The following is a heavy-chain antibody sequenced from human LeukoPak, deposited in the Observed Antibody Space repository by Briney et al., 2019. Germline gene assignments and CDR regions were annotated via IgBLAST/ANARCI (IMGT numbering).Heavy chain of an antibody. CDR2: ISYDGSNE. Sequence: GRSLRLSCAASGFTFSTCAMHWVRQAPGKGLEWVALISYDGSNEYYADSVRGRFTISRDNSKNTLYLQMNSLRAEDTAVYYCARYSSSGVDYWGQGTLVTVSS. D-gene: IGHD6-13*01. CDR3: ARYSSSGVDY. CDR1: GFTFSTCA. V-gene: IGHV3-30-3*01. J-gene: IGHJ4*02.